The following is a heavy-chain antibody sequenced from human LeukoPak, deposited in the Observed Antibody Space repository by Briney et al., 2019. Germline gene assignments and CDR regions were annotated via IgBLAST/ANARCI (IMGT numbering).Heavy chain of an antibody. J-gene: IGHJ3*02. CDR2: IYYSGST. CDR1: GGSISSGGYY. Sequence: PSETLSLTCTVSGGSISSGGYYWSWIRQHPGKGLEWIGYIYYSGSTNYNPSLKSRVTISVDMSKNQFSLKLSSVTAADTAVYYCARGSTVRALDAFDIWGQGTMVTVSS. V-gene: IGHV4-61*08. D-gene: IGHD4-17*01. CDR3: ARGSTVRALDAFDI.